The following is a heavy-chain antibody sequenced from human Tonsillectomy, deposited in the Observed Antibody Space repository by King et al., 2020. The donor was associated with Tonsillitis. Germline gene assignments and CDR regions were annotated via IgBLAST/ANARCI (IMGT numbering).Heavy chain of an antibody. Sequence: VQLQQWGAGLLKPSETLSLTCAVYGGSFSGYYWSWLRQPPGKGLEWIGEINHSGSTNYNPSLKSRVTISVDTSKNQFSLKLSSVTAADTAVYYCAIIANYYDSSGYYYGRDLSFDYWGQGTLVTVSS. D-gene: IGHD3-22*01. J-gene: IGHJ4*02. V-gene: IGHV4-34*01. CDR2: INHSGST. CDR1: GGSFSGYY. CDR3: AIIANYYDSSGYYYGRDLSFDY.